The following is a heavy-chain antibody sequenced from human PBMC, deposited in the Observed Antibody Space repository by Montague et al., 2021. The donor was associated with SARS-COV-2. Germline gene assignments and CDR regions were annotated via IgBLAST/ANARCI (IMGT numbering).Heavy chain of an antibody. D-gene: IGHD2-15*01. V-gene: IGHV4-31*03. CDR1: GGSISSGGYY. J-gene: IGHJ2*01. CDR3: ARVLGGYCSGGSCHRGWYFDL. CDR2: IYYSGST. Sequence: TLSLTCTVSGGSISSGGYYWSWIRQHPGKGLEWIGYIYYSGSTYYNPSLKSRVTISVDTSKNQFSLKLSSVTAADTAVYYCARVLGGYCSGGSCHRGWYFDLWGRGTLVTVSS.